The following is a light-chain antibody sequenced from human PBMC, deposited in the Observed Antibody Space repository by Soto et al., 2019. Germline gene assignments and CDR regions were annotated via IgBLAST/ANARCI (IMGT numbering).Light chain of an antibody. Sequence: QSVLTQPRSVSGSPGQSVTISCTGTSSDVGGYNYVSWYQQHPGKAPKLMIYDVSKRPSGVPDRFSGSKSGTTASLTISGLQAGDGADYYFCLYAGRYLVVFRGRTKLTVL. CDR3: CLYAGRYLVV. CDR1: SSDVGGYNY. V-gene: IGLV2-11*01. CDR2: DVS. J-gene: IGLJ2*01.